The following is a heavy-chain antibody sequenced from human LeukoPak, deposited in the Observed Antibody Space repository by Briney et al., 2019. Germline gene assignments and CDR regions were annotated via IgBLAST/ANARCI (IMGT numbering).Heavy chain of an antibody. V-gene: IGHV3-30*18. D-gene: IGHD2-2*01. CDR3: AKEYQAMADY. CDR2: ISYDGSNK. J-gene: IGHJ4*02. CDR1: GFTFSSYG. Sequence: GRFLRLSCAASGFTFSSYGMHWVRQAPGKGLEWVAVISYDGSNKYYADSVKGRFTISRDNSKNTLYLQMNSLRAKDTAVYYCAKEYQAMADYWGQGTLVTVSS.